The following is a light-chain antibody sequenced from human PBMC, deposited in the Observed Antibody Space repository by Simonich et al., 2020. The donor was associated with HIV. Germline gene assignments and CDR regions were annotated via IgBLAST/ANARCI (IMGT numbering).Light chain of an antibody. CDR1: TSDVGGYNY. CDR2: DVR. CDR3: SSYTSSTTLV. Sequence: QSALTQPASVSGSPGQSITISCTGTTSDVGGYNYVSWYQQHPGKAPKLRIYDVRRRPSGVSNRFSGSKSGNTASLTISGRQADDEADYYCSSYTSSTTLVFGTGTKVTVL. V-gene: IGLV2-14*03. J-gene: IGLJ1*01.